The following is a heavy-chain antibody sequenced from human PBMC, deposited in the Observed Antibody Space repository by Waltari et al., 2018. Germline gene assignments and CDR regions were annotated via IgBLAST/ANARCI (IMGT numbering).Heavy chain of an antibody. CDR3: AIEPLTGDLAEFGY. J-gene: IGHJ4*02. CDR2: IDSGGST. CDR1: GFTFSSNY. Sequence: EVQLVETGGGLIQPGGSLRLSCAASGFTFSSNYMSWVRQAPGKGLTWVSGIDSGGSTYYADSVKGRFTSSRDNSKNTLYLQMNSLRAEDTAGYYCAIEPLTGDLAEFGYWGQGTLVTVSS. V-gene: IGHV3-53*02. D-gene: IGHD7-27*01.